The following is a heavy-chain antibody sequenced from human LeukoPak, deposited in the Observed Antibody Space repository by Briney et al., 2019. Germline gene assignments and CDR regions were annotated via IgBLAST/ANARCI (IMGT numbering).Heavy chain of an antibody. V-gene: IGHV3-9*01. Sequence: GGSLRLSCAASGFTFDDYAMHWVRQAPGKGLEWVSGISWNSGGIGYADSVKGRFTISRDNAKNSLYLQMNSLRAEDTALYYCAKDSGGPYVWGSYEFDYWGQGTLVTVSS. CDR3: AKDSGGPYVWGSYEFDY. CDR1: GFTFDDYA. D-gene: IGHD3-16*01. J-gene: IGHJ4*02. CDR2: ISWNSGGI.